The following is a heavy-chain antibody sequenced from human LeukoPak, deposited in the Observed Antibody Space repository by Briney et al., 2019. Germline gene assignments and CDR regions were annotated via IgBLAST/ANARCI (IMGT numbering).Heavy chain of an antibody. J-gene: IGHJ3*02. V-gene: IGHV4-59*01. CDR1: GGSISSYY. CDR3: ARARYVNSFYAFDI. Sequence: PSETLSLTCTVSGGSISSYYWSWIRLPLGKGLEWIGHLSKSGNTNYSPSLKSRVTIFGDTSKNQFFLKLSSVTAADTAVYYCARARYVNSFYAFDIWGQGTLVTVSS. D-gene: IGHD3-9*01. CDR2: LSKSGNT.